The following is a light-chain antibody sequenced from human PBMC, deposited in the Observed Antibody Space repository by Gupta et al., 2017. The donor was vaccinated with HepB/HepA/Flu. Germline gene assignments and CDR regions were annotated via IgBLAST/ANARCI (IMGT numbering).Light chain of an antibody. Sequence: EIVLTQSPVTLSLSPGERATLSCRASQSVSSYLAWYQQKPGQAPRLLIYDASNRATGIPARFSGSGSGTDFTLTISSLEPEDLAVYYCQQRRNWPLTFGGGTKVEIK. J-gene: IGKJ4*01. CDR3: QQRRNWPLT. CDR1: QSVSSY. V-gene: IGKV3-11*01. CDR2: DAS.